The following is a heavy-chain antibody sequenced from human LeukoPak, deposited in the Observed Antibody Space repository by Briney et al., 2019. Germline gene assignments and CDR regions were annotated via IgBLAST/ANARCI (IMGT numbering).Heavy chain of an antibody. J-gene: IGHJ3*02. D-gene: IGHD6-13*01. V-gene: IGHV3-30-3*01. Sequence: GGSLRLSCAASGFTFSSYAMHWDRQAPGKGLEWVAVISYDGSNKYYADSVKGRFTISRDNSKNTLYLQMNSLRAEDTAVYYCARDPIAAAGSGAFDIWGQGTMVTVSS. CDR2: ISYDGSNK. CDR3: ARDPIAAAGSGAFDI. CDR1: GFTFSSYA.